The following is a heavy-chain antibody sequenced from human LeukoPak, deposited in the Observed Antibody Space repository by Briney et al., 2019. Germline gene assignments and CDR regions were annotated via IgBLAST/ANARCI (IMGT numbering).Heavy chain of an antibody. J-gene: IGHJ4*02. CDR1: GFTFSDYY. CDR2: ITNRGDTV. V-gene: IGHV3-11*04. D-gene: IGHD2-15*01. Sequence: GGSLRLSCAASGFTFSDYYMTWVRQAPGKGLEWLSYITNRGDTVFYADSVKGRFSVSRDISKNTLYLQMNSLRVDDTAVYYCARDSETTPIHVLGYWGQGTLVTVS. CDR3: ARDSETTPIHVLGY.